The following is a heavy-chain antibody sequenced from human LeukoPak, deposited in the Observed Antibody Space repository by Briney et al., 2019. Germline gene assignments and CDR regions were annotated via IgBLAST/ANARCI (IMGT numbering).Heavy chain of an antibody. CDR1: GYAFDYYG. J-gene: IGHJ5*02. D-gene: IGHD4-17*01. CDR3: ARWGTTVTTDNWFDP. V-gene: IGHV1-18*01. Sequence: GGSVKVSCKASGYAFDYYGITWVRQAPGQGREWVGWISAYNGNTNYAQKLQGRVTMTTDTSTSTAYMELRSLRSDDTAVYYCARWGTTVTTDNWFDPWGQGTLVTVSS. CDR2: ISAYNGNT.